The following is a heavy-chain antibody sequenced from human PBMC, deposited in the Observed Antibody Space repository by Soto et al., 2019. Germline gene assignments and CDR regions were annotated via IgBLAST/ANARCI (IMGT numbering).Heavy chain of an antibody. CDR2: MQPSTGRT. CDR3: ARGVSAGVDY. CDR1: GYSFTSLD. D-gene: IGHD1-26*01. Sequence: QVQLVQSGAEVREPGASVKVSCKATGYSFTSLDINWVRQTAGQGLEWMGWMQPSTGRTGYAQKFQGRVTMTRDTSINTSSMELTTLTSDDPAFYYCARGVSAGVDYWGQGPLVTVSS. J-gene: IGHJ4*02. V-gene: IGHV1-8*01.